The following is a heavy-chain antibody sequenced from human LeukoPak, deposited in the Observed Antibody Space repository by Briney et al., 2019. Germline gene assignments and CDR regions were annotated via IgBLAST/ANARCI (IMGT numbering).Heavy chain of an antibody. Sequence: SETLSLTCTVSSGSISRGGYFWSWIRQYPGKGLEWIGYIYYSGSAYQNPSLQSRVTISIDTTKNQFSLKLNSVTAADTAVYYCARSYYYGSGIYYPLVYWGQGTLVTVSS. V-gene: IGHV4-31*03. J-gene: IGHJ4*02. CDR3: ARSYYYGSGIYYPLVY. CDR2: IYYSGSA. D-gene: IGHD3-10*01. CDR1: SGSISRGGYF.